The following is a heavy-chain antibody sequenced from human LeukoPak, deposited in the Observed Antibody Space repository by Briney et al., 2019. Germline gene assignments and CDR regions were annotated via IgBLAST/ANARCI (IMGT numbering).Heavy chain of an antibody. V-gene: IGHV3-30*18. D-gene: IGHD2/OR15-2a*01. CDR2: ISYHGSNK. CDR3: AKGRDSWGNKIDY. Sequence: PGSSLRLSRAPSLFTLNSYGLYLLRQDPRTRLEWVAVISYHGSNKYYADSVKGRFTISRDNSKNTLYLQMNSLRGEDTAVYYCAKGRDSWGNKIDYWGQGTLVTVSS. CDR1: LFTLNSYG. J-gene: IGHJ4*02.